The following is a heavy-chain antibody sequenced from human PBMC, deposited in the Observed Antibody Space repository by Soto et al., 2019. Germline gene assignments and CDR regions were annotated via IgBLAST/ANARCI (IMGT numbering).Heavy chain of an antibody. CDR3: ARDMIFGVVISPDYYYYGMDC. CDR2: IYYSGST. V-gene: IGHV4-61*01. J-gene: IGHJ6*02. Sequence: SETLSLTCTVSGGSVSSGSYYWSWIRQPPGKGLEWIGYIYYSGSTNYNPSLKSRVTISVDTSKNQFSLKLSSVTAADTAVYYCARDMIFGVVISPDYYYYGMDCWGQGITVTVAS. CDR1: GGSVSSGSYY. D-gene: IGHD3-3*01.